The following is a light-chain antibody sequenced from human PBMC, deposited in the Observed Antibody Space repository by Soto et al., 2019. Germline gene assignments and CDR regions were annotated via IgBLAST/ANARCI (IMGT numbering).Light chain of an antibody. J-gene: IGKJ1*01. Sequence: DIQMTQSPSTLSASVGDRVTITCRASQSISSWLAWYQQKPGKAPKLLIYDASSLESGVPSRFSGSGSGTEFTLTISSLKPDDFATYYCQQYNSYWTFGHGTKVDIK. CDR1: QSISSW. CDR2: DAS. V-gene: IGKV1-5*01. CDR3: QQYNSYWT.